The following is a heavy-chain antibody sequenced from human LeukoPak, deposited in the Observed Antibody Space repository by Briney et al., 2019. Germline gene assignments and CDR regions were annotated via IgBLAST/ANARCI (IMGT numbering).Heavy chain of an antibody. CDR1: GFPLSSYW. CDR2: INSDGNST. J-gene: IGHJ6*04. V-gene: IGHV3-74*01. Sequence: PVGSPRLSRAASGFPLSSYWTHTGCHDPGEGLLWVSRINSDGNSTSYADSVKGRFTISRDNAKNTLYLQMNSLRAEDTAVYYCARDYDFGDVWGKGTTVTVSS. CDR3: ARDYDFGDV. D-gene: IGHD3-3*01.